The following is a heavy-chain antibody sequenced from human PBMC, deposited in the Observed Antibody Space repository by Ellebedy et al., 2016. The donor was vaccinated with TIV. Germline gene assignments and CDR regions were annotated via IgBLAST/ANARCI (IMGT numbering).Heavy chain of an antibody. J-gene: IGHJ3*02. CDR2: ISSSSSTI. D-gene: IGHD3-22*01. Sequence: GGSLRLXXAASGFTFSSYSMNWVRQAPGKGLEWVSYISSSSSTIYYADSVKGRFTISRDNAKNSLYLQMNSLRDEDTAVYYCAREDDSSGYWDDAFDIWGQGTMVTVSS. CDR3: AREDDSSGYWDDAFDI. CDR1: GFTFSSYS. V-gene: IGHV3-48*02.